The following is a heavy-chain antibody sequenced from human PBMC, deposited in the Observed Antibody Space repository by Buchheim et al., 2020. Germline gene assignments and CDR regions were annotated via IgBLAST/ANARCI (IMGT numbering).Heavy chain of an antibody. CDR1: GFTFSSYG. D-gene: IGHD3-22*01. Sequence: QVQLVESGGGVVQPGRSLRLSCAASGFTFSSYGMHWVRQAPGKGLEWVAVIWYDGSNKYYADSVKGRFTISSDNSKNTLYLQMNSLRAEDTAVYYCARDETNYDSSGYYYLPGMDVWGQGTT. CDR2: IWYDGSNK. CDR3: ARDETNYDSSGYYYLPGMDV. J-gene: IGHJ6*02. V-gene: IGHV3-33*01.